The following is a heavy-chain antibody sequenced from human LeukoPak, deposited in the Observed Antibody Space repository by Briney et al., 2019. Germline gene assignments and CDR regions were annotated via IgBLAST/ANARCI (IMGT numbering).Heavy chain of an antibody. J-gene: IGHJ4*02. Sequence: GGSLRLSCAASGFTFDYYWMHWVRQAPGKGLMWVSRINTDGSNTHYADSVRGRFTISRDNAKNTLYLQMNGLRVEDTAVYYCVVWGEDRSGHRFDFWGQGTLVTVSS. CDR1: GFTFDYYW. V-gene: IGHV3-74*01. CDR3: VVWGEDRSGHRFDF. CDR2: INTDGSNT. D-gene: IGHD3-22*01.